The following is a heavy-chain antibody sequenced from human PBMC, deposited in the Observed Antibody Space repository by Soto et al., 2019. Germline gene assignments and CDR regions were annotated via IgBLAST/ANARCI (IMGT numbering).Heavy chain of an antibody. V-gene: IGHV1-18*01. CDR2: ISAYNGNT. D-gene: IGHD6-13*01. CDR1: GYTFTSYG. J-gene: IGHJ5*02. Sequence: ASVKVSCKASGYTFTSYGISWVRQAPGQGLEWMGWISAYNGNTNYAQKLQGRVTMTTDTSTSTAYMELRSLRSDDTAVYYCAREDNSSWPNWFDPWGKGTLVTVSS. CDR3: AREDNSSWPNWFDP.